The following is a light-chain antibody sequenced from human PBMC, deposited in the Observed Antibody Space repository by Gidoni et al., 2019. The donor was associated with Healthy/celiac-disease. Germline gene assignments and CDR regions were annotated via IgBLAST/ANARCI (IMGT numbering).Light chain of an antibody. Sequence: DIVMTQSPDSLAVSLGERATINCKSSQSVLYSSNNKNYLAWYQQKPGQPPKLLIYWASTRKSGVPDRFSGSGSGTDFTLTISSLQAEDVAVYYCQQYYSTPPFTFGPGTKVDIK. CDR3: QQYYSTPPFT. CDR1: QSVLYSSNNKNY. J-gene: IGKJ3*01. V-gene: IGKV4-1*01. CDR2: WAS.